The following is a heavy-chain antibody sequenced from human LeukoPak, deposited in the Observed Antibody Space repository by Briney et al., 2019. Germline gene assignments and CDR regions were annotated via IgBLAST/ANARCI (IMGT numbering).Heavy chain of an antibody. CDR3: ARTQYSSGWIMSRAFDI. Sequence: PSETLSLTCTVSGGSISSSSYYWGWIRQPPGKGLEWIGSIYYSGSTYYNLSLKSRVTISVDTSKNQFSLKLSSVTAADTAVYYCARTQYSSGWIMSRAFDIWGQGTMVTVSS. D-gene: IGHD6-19*01. CDR2: IYYSGST. CDR1: GGSISSSSYY. V-gene: IGHV4-39*07. J-gene: IGHJ3*02.